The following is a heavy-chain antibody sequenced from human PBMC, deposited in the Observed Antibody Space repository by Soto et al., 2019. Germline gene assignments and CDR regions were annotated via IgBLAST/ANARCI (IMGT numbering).Heavy chain of an antibody. D-gene: IGHD3-10*01. Sequence: EVQLVESGGGLVQPGGSLRLSCAASGFSFSTYWMAWVRQAPGKGLEWVANIDQGGGEKYYVDSVRGRFTISRDNAKNSLYLQMHRMQAVNQAIYYCQRGGNWLDPWGQGTQVSVSS. CDR2: IDQGGGEK. CDR1: GFSFSTYW. CDR3: QRGGNWLDP. J-gene: IGHJ5*02. V-gene: IGHV3-7*05.